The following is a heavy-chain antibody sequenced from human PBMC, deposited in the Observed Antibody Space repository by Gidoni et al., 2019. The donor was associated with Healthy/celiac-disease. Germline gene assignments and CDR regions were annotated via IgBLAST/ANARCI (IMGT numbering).Heavy chain of an antibody. V-gene: IGHV4-39*01. CDR1: GGSISSSSYY. CDR2: IYYSGST. CDR3: ARHRDYGDSFDY. J-gene: IGHJ4*02. D-gene: IGHD4-17*01. Sequence: QLQLQESGPGLVKPSETLSLTCTVSGGSISSSSYYWGWIRQPPGKGLEWIGSIYYSGSTYYNPSLKSRVTISVDTSKNQFSLKLSSVTAADTAVYYCARHRDYGDSFDYWGQGTLVTVSS.